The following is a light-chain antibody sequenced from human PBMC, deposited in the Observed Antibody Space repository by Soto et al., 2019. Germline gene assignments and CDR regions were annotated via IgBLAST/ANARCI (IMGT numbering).Light chain of an antibody. CDR2: GAS. V-gene: IGKV3-20*01. Sequence: EIVLTQSPCTLSLSPGERAPLSCSASQSVSSSYLAWYQQKRGQAPRLLIYGASNRATGIPDRFSGSGSGTDFTLTISRLEPEDFAVHYCQQYGSSPPSVTFGQGTRLEIK. CDR3: QQYGSSPPSVT. J-gene: IGKJ5*01. CDR1: QSVSSSY.